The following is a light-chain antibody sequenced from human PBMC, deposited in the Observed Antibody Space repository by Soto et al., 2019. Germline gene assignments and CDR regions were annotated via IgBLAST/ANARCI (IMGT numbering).Light chain of an antibody. CDR3: NSYTSSSNYV. CDR2: DVA. V-gene: IGLV2-14*03. Sequence: QSVLTQPASVSGSPGQSITISCTGTSSDVGAYNYVSWYQHHPGKAPKLMLYDVANRPSGVSNRFSGSKSGNTASLTISGLQAEDEADYYCNSYTSSSNYVFGTGTKVTVL. CDR1: SSDVGAYNY. J-gene: IGLJ1*01.